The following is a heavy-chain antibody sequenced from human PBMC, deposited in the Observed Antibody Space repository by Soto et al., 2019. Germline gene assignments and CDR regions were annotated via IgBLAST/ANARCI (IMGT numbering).Heavy chain of an antibody. D-gene: IGHD1-26*01. V-gene: IGHV3-53*01. Sequence: SLRLSCAASGFTVSSNYMSWVRQAPGKGLEWVSVIYSGGSTYYADSVKGRFTISRDNSKNTLYLQMNSLRAEDTAVYYCARDGRGSRRKRAAFDIWGQGTMVTVSS. J-gene: IGHJ3*02. CDR3: ARDGRGSRRKRAAFDI. CDR1: GFTVSSNY. CDR2: IYSGGST.